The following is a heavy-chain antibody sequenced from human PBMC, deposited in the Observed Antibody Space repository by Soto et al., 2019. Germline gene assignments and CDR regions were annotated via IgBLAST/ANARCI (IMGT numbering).Heavy chain of an antibody. Sequence: SETLSLTSTVADGYISSGGYYWSWIRQHPGKGLEWIGYIYYSGSTYYNPSLKSRVTISVDTSKNQFSLKLSSVTAADTAVYYCAREHGSGVNYWGQGTLVTVSS. D-gene: IGHD3-10*01. V-gene: IGHV4-31*03. CDR3: AREHGSGVNY. CDR2: IYYSGST. J-gene: IGHJ4*02. CDR1: DGYISSGGYY.